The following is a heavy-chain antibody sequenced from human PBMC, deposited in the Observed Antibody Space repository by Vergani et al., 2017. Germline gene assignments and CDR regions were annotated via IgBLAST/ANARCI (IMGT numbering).Heavy chain of an antibody. D-gene: IGHD3-10*01. Sequence: QLQLQESGPGLVKPSETLSLTCAVYGGSFSGYYWSWIRQPPGKGLEWIGEINHSGSTNYNPSLKSRVTISVDTSKNQFSLKLSSVTAADTAVYYCARVRARRGSGTQKDYWGQGTLVTVSS. CDR3: ARVRARRGSGTQKDY. CDR1: GGSFSGYY. V-gene: IGHV4-34*01. CDR2: INHSGST. J-gene: IGHJ4*02.